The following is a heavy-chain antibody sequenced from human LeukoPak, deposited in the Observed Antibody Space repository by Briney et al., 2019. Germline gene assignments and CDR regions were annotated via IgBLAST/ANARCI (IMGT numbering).Heavy chain of an antibody. CDR2: ISHDGSNK. CDR1: GFTFSSYA. Sequence: GRSLRLSCAASGFTFSSYAMHWVRQAPGKGLEWVAVISHDGSNKYYADSVKGRFTISRDNSKNTLYLQMNSLRAEDTAVYYCARDGCSSTSCYVPPPYWGQGTLVTVSS. V-gene: IGHV3-30*04. J-gene: IGHJ4*02. CDR3: ARDGCSSTSCYVPPPY. D-gene: IGHD2-2*01.